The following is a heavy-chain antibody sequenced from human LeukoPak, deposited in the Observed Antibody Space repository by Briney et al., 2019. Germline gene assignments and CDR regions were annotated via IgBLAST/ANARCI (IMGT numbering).Heavy chain of an antibody. CDR3: ARGGGSSGYYTDY. J-gene: IGHJ4*02. CDR2: INHSGST. D-gene: IGHD3-22*01. CDR1: GGSFSGYY. Sequence: SEALSLTCAVYGGSFSGYYWSWIRQPPGKGLEWIGEINHSGSTNYNPSLKSRVTISVDTSKNQFSLKLSSVTAADTAVYYCARGGGSSGYYTDYWGQGTLVTVSS. V-gene: IGHV4-34*01.